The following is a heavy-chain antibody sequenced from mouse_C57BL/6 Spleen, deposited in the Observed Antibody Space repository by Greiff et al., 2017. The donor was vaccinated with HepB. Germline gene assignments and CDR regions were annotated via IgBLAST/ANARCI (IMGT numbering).Heavy chain of an antibody. D-gene: IGHD1-1*01. V-gene: IGHV1-64*01. Sequence: QVQLQQPGAELVKPGASVKLSCKASGYTFTSYWMHWVKQRPGQGLEWIGMIHPNSGSTNYNEKFKSKATLTVDKSSSTAYMQLSSLTSEDSAVYYGARAGDYYGSRGAWFADWGQGTLVTVSA. CDR1: GYTFTSYW. CDR2: IHPNSGST. CDR3: ARAGDYYGSRGAWFAD. J-gene: IGHJ3*01.